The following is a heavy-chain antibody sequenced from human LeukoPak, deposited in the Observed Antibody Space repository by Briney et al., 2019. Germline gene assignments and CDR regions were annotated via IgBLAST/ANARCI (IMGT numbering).Heavy chain of an antibody. J-gene: IGHJ4*02. Sequence: PGGSLRLSCAASGFTFSSYAMHWVRQAPGKGLEWVAVISYDGSNKYYADSVKGRFTISRDNSKNTLYLQTNSLRAEDTAVYYCARGLGYSSTDYWGQGTLVTVSS. CDR2: ISYDGSNK. D-gene: IGHD6-13*01. V-gene: IGHV3-30*04. CDR1: GFTFSSYA. CDR3: ARGLGYSSTDY.